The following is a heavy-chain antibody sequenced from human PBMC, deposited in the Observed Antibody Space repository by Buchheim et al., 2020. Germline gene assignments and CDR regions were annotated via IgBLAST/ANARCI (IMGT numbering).Heavy chain of an antibody. Sequence: QVQLVQSGAEVKKPGASVKVSCKAYGYTFTDYYMHWVRQAPGQGLEWMGIINPSGGSTTYAQKFQGRVTMTRDTSTSTPYMELSSLTSEDTAVYYCARDPEGGYYSFFDYWGQGTL. D-gene: IGHD3-10*01. V-gene: IGHV1-46*01. CDR2: INPSGGST. CDR3: ARDPEGGYYSFFDY. J-gene: IGHJ4*02. CDR1: GYTFTDYY.